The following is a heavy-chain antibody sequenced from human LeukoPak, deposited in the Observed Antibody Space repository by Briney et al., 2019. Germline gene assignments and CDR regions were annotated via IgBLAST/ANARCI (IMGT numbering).Heavy chain of an antibody. CDR3: AGEEEKQWLVPDY. J-gene: IGHJ4*02. Sequence: PGGSLRLSCAASGFTFSSYAMHWVRQAPGRGLEWVAVISYDGSNKYYADSVKGRFTISRDNSKNTLYLQMNSLRAEDTAVYYCAGEEEKQWLVPDYWGQGTLVTVSS. V-gene: IGHV3-30-3*01. CDR2: ISYDGSNK. CDR1: GFTFSSYA. D-gene: IGHD6-19*01.